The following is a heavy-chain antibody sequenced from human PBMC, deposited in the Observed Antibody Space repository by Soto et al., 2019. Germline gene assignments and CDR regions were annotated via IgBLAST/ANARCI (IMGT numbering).Heavy chain of an antibody. CDR3: ARVWYYYVMDV. Sequence: SENLSLTCAVSGYSISSGYYWGWIRQPPGKGLEWIGSIYHSGSTYYNPSLKSRVTISVDTSKNQFSLKLSSVTAADTAVFYCARVWYYYVMDVCGQGSTVIVS. J-gene: IGHJ6*02. CDR1: GYSISSGYY. CDR2: IYHSGST. V-gene: IGHV4-38-2*01. D-gene: IGHD3-16*01.